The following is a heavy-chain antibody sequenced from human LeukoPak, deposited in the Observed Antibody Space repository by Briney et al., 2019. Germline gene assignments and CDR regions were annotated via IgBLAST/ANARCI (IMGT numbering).Heavy chain of an antibody. V-gene: IGHV1-2*02. CDR1: GYTFTGYY. Sequence: ASVKVSCKASGYTFTGYYMHWVRQAPGQGLEWMGWINPNSGGTNYAQKLQGRVTMTTDTSTSTAYMELRSLRSDDTAVYYCARDSSRELRFLEWFHYYYYMDVWGKGTTVTVSS. D-gene: IGHD3-3*01. J-gene: IGHJ6*03. CDR2: INPNSGGT. CDR3: ARDSSRELRFLEWFHYYYYMDV.